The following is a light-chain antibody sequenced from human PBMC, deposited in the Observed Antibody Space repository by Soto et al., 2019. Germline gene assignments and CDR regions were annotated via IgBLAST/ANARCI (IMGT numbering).Light chain of an antibody. Sequence: QSALTQPASVSGSPGQSITISCAGTSSDIGGYNYVSWYQQHPDKAPKVMIYEVSYRPSGVSNRFSGSKSGKTASLTISGLEAEDEAHYYCSSYRSRTTLVFGGGTKLTVL. J-gene: IGLJ2*01. CDR1: SSDIGGYNY. CDR3: SSYRSRTTLV. CDR2: EVS. V-gene: IGLV2-14*01.